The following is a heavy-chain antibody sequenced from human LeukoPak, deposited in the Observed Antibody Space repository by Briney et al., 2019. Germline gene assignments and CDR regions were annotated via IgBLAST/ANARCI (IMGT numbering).Heavy chain of an antibody. D-gene: IGHD5-18*01. V-gene: IGHV1-46*01. CDR1: GYTFTSYY. CDR2: INPSGGST. Sequence: ASVKVSCKASGYTFTSYYMRWVRQAPGQGLEWMGIINPSGGSTSYAQKFQGRVTITADKSTSTAYMELSSLRSEDTAVYYCARSARGYSYGHDYWGQGTLVTVSS. J-gene: IGHJ4*02. CDR3: ARSARGYSYGHDY.